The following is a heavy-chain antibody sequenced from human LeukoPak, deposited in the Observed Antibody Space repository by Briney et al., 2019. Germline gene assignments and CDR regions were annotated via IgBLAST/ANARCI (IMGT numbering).Heavy chain of an antibody. CDR2: IIGSGGNI. CDR1: GFAFSRYG. J-gene: IGHJ4*02. CDR3: AKAQGYLDY. V-gene: IGHV3-23*01. Sequence: GGSLRLFCAASGFAFSRYGIVGVRQAPGRGRECVSCIIGSGGNIYYGDSVKGPFTISRDNSKNTVYLQMNSLRAEDTAVYYCAKAQGYLDYWGQGTLATVSS.